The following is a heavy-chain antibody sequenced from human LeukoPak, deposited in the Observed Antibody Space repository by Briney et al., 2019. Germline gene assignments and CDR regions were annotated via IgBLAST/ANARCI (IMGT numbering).Heavy chain of an antibody. CDR1: GFTFSSYA. Sequence: PGGSLRLSCAASGFTFSSYAMHWVRQAPGKGLEWVAVISYDGSNKYYADSVKGRFTISRDNSKNTLYLQMNSLRAEDTAVYYCAKDIAGLVVVIEEIFDYWGQGTLVTVSS. CDR3: AKDIAGLVVVIEEIFDY. D-gene: IGHD2-21*01. J-gene: IGHJ4*02. CDR2: ISYDGSNK. V-gene: IGHV3-30-3*01.